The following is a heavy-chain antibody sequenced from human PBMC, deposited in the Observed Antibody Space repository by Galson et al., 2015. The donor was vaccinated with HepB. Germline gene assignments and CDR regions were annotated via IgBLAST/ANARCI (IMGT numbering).Heavy chain of an antibody. CDR1: GFTFSSYG. CDR3: AKDWGTTVPSDY. D-gene: IGHD4-11*01. Sequence: LRLSCAASGFTFSSYGMHWVRQAPGKGLEWVAVISYDGSNKYYADSVKGRFTISRDNSKNTLYLQMNSLRAEDTAVYYCAKDWGTTVPSDYWGQGTLVTVSS. J-gene: IGHJ4*02. CDR2: ISYDGSNK. V-gene: IGHV3-30*18.